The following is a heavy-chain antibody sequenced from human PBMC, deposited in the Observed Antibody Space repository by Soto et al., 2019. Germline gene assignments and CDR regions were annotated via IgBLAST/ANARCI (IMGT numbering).Heavy chain of an antibody. Sequence: EVQLLESGGGLVQPGGSLRLSCAASGFTFSSYAMSWVRQAPGKGLEWVSAISGSGGSTYYADSVKGRFTISRDNSKNTLYLQMNSLPDEDTAVYYCVKDDLEGYSSGWPLSDIRGQGTLVPVSS. J-gene: IGHJ4*02. CDR2: ISGSGGST. CDR1: GFTFSSYA. D-gene: IGHD6-19*01. V-gene: IGHV3-23*01. CDR3: VKDDLEGYSSGWPLSDI.